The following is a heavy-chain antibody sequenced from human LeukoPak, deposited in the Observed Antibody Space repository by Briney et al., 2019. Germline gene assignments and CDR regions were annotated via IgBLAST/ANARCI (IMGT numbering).Heavy chain of an antibody. V-gene: IGHV4-59*12. CDR1: GGSISSNY. CDR2: IYYSGST. Sequence: PSETLSLTCTVSGGSISSNYWSWIRQPPGKGLEWIGYIYYSGSTNYNPSLKSRVTISVDTSKNQFSLKLSSVTAADTAVYYCAGHFDYWGQGTLVTVSS. CDR3: AGHFDY. J-gene: IGHJ4*02.